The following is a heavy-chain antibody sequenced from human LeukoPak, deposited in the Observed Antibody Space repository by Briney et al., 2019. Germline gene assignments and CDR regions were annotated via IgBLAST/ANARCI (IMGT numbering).Heavy chain of an antibody. J-gene: IGHJ5*02. CDR2: IYYSGST. V-gene: IGHV4-39*07. CDR3: ARRRAYGNWFDP. CDR1: GGSISSSNFY. D-gene: IGHD3-10*01. Sequence: SETLSLTCTVSGGSISSSNFYWGWIRQPPGKGLEWIGSIYYSGSTYYNPSLKSRVTISVDTSKNQFSLKLSSVTAADTAVYYCARRRAYGNWFDPWGQGTLVTVSS.